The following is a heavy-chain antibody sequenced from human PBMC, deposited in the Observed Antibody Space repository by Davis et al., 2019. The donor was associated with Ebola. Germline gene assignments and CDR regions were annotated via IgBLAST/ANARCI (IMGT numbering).Heavy chain of an antibody. CDR1: GYSFTSYW. V-gene: IGHV5-51*01. J-gene: IGHJ4*02. Sequence: KVSCKGSGYSFTSYWIGWVRQMPGKGLEWMGIIYPGDSDTRYSPSFQGQVTISADKSISTAYLQWSSLKASDTAMYYCASQSTNYGDYADYWGQGTLVTVSS. CDR3: ASQSTNYGDYADY. D-gene: IGHD4-17*01. CDR2: IYPGDSDT.